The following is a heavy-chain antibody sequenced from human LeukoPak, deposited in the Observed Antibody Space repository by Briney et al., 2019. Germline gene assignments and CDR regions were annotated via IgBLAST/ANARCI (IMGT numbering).Heavy chain of an antibody. CDR3: GRGLVAVAAVIQN. J-gene: IGHJ4*02. CDR1: GASISIHY. CDR2: SHSNGIT. V-gene: IGHV4-59*11. Sequence: SETLSLTCTVSGASISIHYWSWIRQSPGKGLECIGYSHSNGITDYNPSLKSRAAISVGTSKNQLSLRLSSVTAADTAVYYCGRGLVAVAAVIQNWGQGTRVTVSS. D-gene: IGHD6-19*01.